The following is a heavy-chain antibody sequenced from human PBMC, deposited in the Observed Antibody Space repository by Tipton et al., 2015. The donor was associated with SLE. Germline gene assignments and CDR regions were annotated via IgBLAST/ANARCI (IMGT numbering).Heavy chain of an antibody. CDR3: AREGGGYADY. Sequence: TLSLTCTVSGGSVSSGSYYWGWIRQPPGKGLEWIGSIYYSGSTYYNPSLKSRVTISVDTSKNQFSLKLSSVTAADTAVYYCAREGGGYADYWGQGTLATVSS. J-gene: IGHJ4*02. CDR2: IYYSGST. CDR1: GGSVSSGSYY. D-gene: IGHD2-15*01. V-gene: IGHV4-39*07.